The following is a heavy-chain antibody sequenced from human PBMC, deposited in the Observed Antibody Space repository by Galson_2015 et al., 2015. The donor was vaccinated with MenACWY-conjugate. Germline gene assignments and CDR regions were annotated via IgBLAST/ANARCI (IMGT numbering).Heavy chain of an antibody. Sequence: SLRLSCAASGFTFSSYWMHWVRQAPGKGLVWVSRVNSDGSGTGYADSVKGRFTISRDNAKTMLFLQMNSLKVEDTAVYYCARSYVPGSDRKNYYMDVWGRGTTATVSS. D-gene: IGHD3-16*01. J-gene: IGHJ6*03. V-gene: IGHV3-74*01. CDR2: VNSDGSGT. CDR1: GFTFSSYW. CDR3: ARSYVPGSDRKNYYMDV.